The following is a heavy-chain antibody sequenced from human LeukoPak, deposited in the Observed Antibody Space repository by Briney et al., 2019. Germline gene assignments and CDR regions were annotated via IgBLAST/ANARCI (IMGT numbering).Heavy chain of an antibody. Sequence: PSETLSLTCTVSGGSISGYYWSWIRQPAGKGLEWIGRIYTSGSTNYNPSLKSRLAISLDKSRNQFFLKLSSVTAADTAVYYCARERPTVTTEVDSWGQGILVTVSS. D-gene: IGHD4-17*01. V-gene: IGHV4-4*07. CDR3: ARERPTVTTEVDS. CDR2: IYTSGST. CDR1: GGSISGYY. J-gene: IGHJ4*02.